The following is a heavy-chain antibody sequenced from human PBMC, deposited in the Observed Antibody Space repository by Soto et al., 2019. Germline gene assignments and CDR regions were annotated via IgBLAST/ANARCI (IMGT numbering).Heavy chain of an antibody. CDR1: GGTFSSYT. Sequence: SVKVSCKASGGTFSSYTISWVRQAPGQGLEWMGRIIPILGIANYAQKLQGRVTITADTSTSTAYMELRSLRSDDTAVYYCARAVSWSGRNWFDPWGQGTLVTVSS. V-gene: IGHV1-69*02. CDR3: ARAVSWSGRNWFDP. CDR2: IIPILGIA. J-gene: IGHJ5*02. D-gene: IGHD2-8*02.